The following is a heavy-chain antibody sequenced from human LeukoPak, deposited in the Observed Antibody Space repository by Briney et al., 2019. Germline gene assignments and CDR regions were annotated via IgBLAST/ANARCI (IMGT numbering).Heavy chain of an antibody. V-gene: IGHV1-46*01. J-gene: IGHJ6*02. D-gene: IGHD3-10*01. Sequence: ASVTVSCKASGYTFTSYYMHWVRQAPGQGLEWMGIINPSGGSTSYAQKFQGRVTMTRDTSTSTVYMELSSLRSEDTAVYYCARDSITMVRGGGYYYGMDVWGQGTTVTVSS. CDR3: ARDSITMVRGGGYYYGMDV. CDR1: GYTFTSYY. CDR2: INPSGGST.